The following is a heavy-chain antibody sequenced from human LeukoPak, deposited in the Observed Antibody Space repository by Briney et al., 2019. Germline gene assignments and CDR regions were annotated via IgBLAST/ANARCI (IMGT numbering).Heavy chain of an antibody. Sequence: GGSLRLSCAASGFTFSSYSMNWVRQAPGKGLEWVSYISSSSSTIYYADSVKGRFTIFRDNAKNSLYLQMNSLRAEDTAVYYCASSTGGKSDYWGQGTLVTVSS. CDR3: ASSTGGKSDY. V-gene: IGHV3-48*01. CDR1: GFTFSSYS. J-gene: IGHJ4*02. CDR2: ISSSSSTI. D-gene: IGHD4-23*01.